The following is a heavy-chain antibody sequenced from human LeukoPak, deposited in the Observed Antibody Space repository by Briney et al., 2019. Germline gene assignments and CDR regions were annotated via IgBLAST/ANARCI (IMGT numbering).Heavy chain of an antibody. D-gene: IGHD3-22*01. CDR1: GFTFSSYG. V-gene: IGHV3-23*01. CDR3: ARGFPPRIYYDSNGYYSYYFDY. Sequence: PGGSLRLSCAASGFTFSSYGMSWVRQAPGKGLEWVSAISGSGGSTYYADSVKGRFTISRDNSKNTLYLQMNSLRAEDTAVYYCARGFPPRIYYDSNGYYSYYFDYWGQGTLVTVSS. J-gene: IGHJ4*02. CDR2: ISGSGGST.